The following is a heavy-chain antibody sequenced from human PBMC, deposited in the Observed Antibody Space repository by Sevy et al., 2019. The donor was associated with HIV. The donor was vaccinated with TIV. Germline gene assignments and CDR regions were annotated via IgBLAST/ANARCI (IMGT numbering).Heavy chain of an antibody. D-gene: IGHD1-7*01. Sequence: GGSLRLSCAASGFTFSTYAMSWVRQAPGKGLEWVSGIIGSVGSTYYADSVKGRFTISRDNSKSTLYLQMNSLRAEDTAVYYCAKDRVSGTTYAFHIWGQGTMVTVSS. CDR2: IIGSVGST. V-gene: IGHV3-23*01. J-gene: IGHJ3*02. CDR3: AKDRVSGTTYAFHI. CDR1: GFTFSTYA.